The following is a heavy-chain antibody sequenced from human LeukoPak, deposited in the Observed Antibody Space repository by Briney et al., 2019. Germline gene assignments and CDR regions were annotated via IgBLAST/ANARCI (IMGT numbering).Heavy chain of an antibody. CDR3: ARGSGSDDAFDI. CDR2: IYYSGST. J-gene: IGHJ3*02. D-gene: IGHD1-26*01. V-gene: IGHV4-39*07. Sequence: SETLSLTCTVSGGSISSSSYYWGWIRQPPGKGLEWIGSIYYSGSTYYNPSLKSRVTISVDTSKNQFSLKLSSVTAADTAVYYCARGSGSDDAFDIWGQGTMVTVSS. CDR1: GGSISSSSYY.